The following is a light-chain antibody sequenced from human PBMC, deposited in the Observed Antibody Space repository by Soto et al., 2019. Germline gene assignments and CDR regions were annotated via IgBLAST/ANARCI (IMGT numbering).Light chain of an antibody. CDR3: QQRYNWPLT. CDR1: QSIDTY. CDR2: DAS. Sequence: EIVMTQSPATLSVSPGEGVTLSCRASQSIDTYLAWYQQKPGQAPRLLIYDASDRATGIPARFSGSGSGTAFTLTISGLEPEDFAFYYCQQRYNWPLTFGGGTKVDSK. V-gene: IGKV3-11*01. J-gene: IGKJ4*01.